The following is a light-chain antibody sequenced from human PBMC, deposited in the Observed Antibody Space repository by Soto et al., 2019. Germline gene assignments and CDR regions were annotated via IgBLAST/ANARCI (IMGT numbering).Light chain of an antibody. CDR2: GTF. Sequence: EIVLTQSPGTLSVSPGERATLSCRASETISSYKLAWYQQKPGQPPSLLIYGTFSRATVIADRFSGRVSGDFFLLTISRLEPEDAAIYYCQQYASWTFGQGTKVEI. CDR1: ETISSYK. J-gene: IGKJ1*01. CDR3: QQYASWT. V-gene: IGKV3-20*01.